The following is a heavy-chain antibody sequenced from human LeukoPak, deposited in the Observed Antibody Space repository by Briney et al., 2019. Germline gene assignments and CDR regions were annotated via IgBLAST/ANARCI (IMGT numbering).Heavy chain of an antibody. CDR3: ARGSFYCSSTSCCLLDY. J-gene: IGHJ4*02. CDR1: GYTFTSYD. CDR2: MNPNSGNT. Sequence: ASVKVSCKASGYTFTSYDINWVRQATGQGLEWMGWMNPNSGNTGYAQKFQGRVTMTRNTSISTAYMELSSLRSEDTAVYYCARGSFYCSSTSCCLLDYWGQGTLATVSS. V-gene: IGHV1-8*01. D-gene: IGHD2-2*01.